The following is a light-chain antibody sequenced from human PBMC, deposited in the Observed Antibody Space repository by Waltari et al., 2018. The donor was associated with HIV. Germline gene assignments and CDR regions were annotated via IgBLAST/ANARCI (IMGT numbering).Light chain of an antibody. Sequence: DIVMTQSPDSLVVSLGERATINCKSRQSLLYSSDNKNCLAWFHQKTGQPPRLLIYWASTRESGVPDRVSGSGSGTNFTLTISSLQAEDVAGYYCHQYCNTPYTFGQGTKVEIK. CDR2: WAS. J-gene: IGKJ2*01. CDR1: QSLLYSSDNKNC. V-gene: IGKV4-1*01. CDR3: HQYCNTPYT.